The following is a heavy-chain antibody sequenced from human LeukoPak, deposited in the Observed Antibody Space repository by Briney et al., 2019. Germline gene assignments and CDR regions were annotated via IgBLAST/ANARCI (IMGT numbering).Heavy chain of an antibody. CDR3: ARVGSTVAAGTPDY. CDR1: GFTFSTYS. D-gene: IGHD6-13*01. CDR2: ISSGSSSI. V-gene: IGHV3-21*01. Sequence: GGSLRLSCAASGFTFSTYSMNWVRQAPGKGLEWVSSISSGSSSIYYADSVRGRFTISRDNAKNSLSLQVNSLRADDTAVYYCARVGSTVAAGTPDYWGQGTLVTVSS. J-gene: IGHJ4*02.